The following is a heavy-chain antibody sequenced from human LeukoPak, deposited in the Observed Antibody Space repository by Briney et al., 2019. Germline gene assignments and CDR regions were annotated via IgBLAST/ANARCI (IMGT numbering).Heavy chain of an antibody. Sequence: GGSLRLSCAASGFTFSSDAMSWVRQAPGKGLEWVSAISGSSGSTYYADSVKGRFTISRDNSKNTLYLQMNSLRAEDTAVYYCAKDPPYDFWSGYYSSTGIGMDVWGQGTTVTVSS. D-gene: IGHD3-3*01. V-gene: IGHV3-23*01. CDR1: GFTFSSDA. J-gene: IGHJ6*02. CDR2: ISGSSGST. CDR3: AKDPPYDFWSGYYSSTGIGMDV.